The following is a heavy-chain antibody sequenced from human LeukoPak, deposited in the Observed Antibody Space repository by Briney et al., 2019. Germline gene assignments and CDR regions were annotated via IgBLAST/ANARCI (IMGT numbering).Heavy chain of an antibody. J-gene: IGHJ3*02. CDR1: RFTFSSYV. CDR2: ISGSGRST. V-gene: IGHV3-23*01. CDR3: AREMYSGMYNDAFDI. D-gene: IGHD1-26*01. Sequence: GGSLRLSCAASRFTFSSYVTGWVRQAPGKGLECVSAISGSGRSTYYADSVKGRFTISRDNSKNTLYLQMNNLRAEDTAMYYCAREMYSGMYNDAFDIWGQGTKVTVSS.